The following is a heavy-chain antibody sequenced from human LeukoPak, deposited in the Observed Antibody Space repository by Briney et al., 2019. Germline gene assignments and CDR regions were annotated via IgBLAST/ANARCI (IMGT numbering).Heavy chain of an antibody. CDR2: ISYDGSNK. CDR3: ARDGEYCSGGSCYPSFQH. D-gene: IGHD2-15*01. V-gene: IGHV3-30-3*01. J-gene: IGHJ1*01. Sequence: GGSLRLSCAASGFTFSSYAMHWVRQAPGKGLEWVAVISYDGSNKYYADSVKGRFTISRDNSKNTLYLQMNSLRAEDTAVYYCARDGEYCSGGSCYPSFQHWGQGTLVTVSS. CDR1: GFTFSSYA.